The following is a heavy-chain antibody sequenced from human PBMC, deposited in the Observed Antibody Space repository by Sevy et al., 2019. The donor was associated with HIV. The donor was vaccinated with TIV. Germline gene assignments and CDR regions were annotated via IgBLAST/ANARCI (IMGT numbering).Heavy chain of an antibody. D-gene: IGHD3-22*01. CDR2: ISGSGGSGGKT. J-gene: IGHJ4*02. Sequence: GGSLRLCCAASGFTFSNYAMNWVRQAPGKGLEWVSGISGSGGSGGKTNYADSVKGRFTISRGDSKNSLYLQLNSLRAEDTAIYYCARKYDSSGYFDYWGQGTLVTVSS. CDR1: GFTFSNYA. CDR3: ARKYDSSGYFDY. V-gene: IGHV3-23*01.